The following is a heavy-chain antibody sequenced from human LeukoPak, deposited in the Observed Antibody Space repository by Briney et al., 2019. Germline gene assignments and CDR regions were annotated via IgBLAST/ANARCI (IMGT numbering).Heavy chain of an antibody. CDR2: ISSGSTI. CDR1: GFTFSSYN. V-gene: IGHV3-48*01. D-gene: IGHD3-22*01. Sequence: GGSLRLSCAASGFTFSSYNMNWVRQAPGKGLEWVSYISSGSTIYYADSVKGRFTISRDNSKNTLYLQMNSLRAEDTAVYYCAKADISGYYAPFFDYWGQGTLVTVSS. CDR3: AKADISGYYAPFFDY. J-gene: IGHJ4*02.